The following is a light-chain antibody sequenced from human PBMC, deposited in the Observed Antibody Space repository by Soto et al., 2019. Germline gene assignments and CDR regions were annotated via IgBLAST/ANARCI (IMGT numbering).Light chain of an antibody. CDR3: AAWDDSLQGV. V-gene: IGLV1-44*01. CDR1: SSNIGSNT. Sequence: QSVLTQPPSASGTPGQRVTISCSGSSSNIGSNTVNWYQQLPGTAPKLLIYSNNQRPSGVPDRFSGSKSGTSASLAISGLQSEDEADYYCAAWDDSLQGVFGTGTEVTVL. J-gene: IGLJ1*01. CDR2: SNN.